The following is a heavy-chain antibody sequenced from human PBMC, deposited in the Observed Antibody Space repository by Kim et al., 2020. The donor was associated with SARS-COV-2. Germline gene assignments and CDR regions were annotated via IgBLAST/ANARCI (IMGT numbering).Heavy chain of an antibody. CDR1: GFTFSSYA. CDR3: VKFRGLDYKTYRMDV. Sequence: GGSLRLSCAASGFTFSSYAMSWVRQAPGKGLEWVSDIGGRGFSTYYADSVKGRFTISRDNSKNTLHLQLSGLKAEDTAVYYCVKFRGLDYKTYRMDVWG. D-gene: IGHD4-4*01. CDR2: IGGRGFST. J-gene: IGHJ6*02. V-gene: IGHV3-23*01.